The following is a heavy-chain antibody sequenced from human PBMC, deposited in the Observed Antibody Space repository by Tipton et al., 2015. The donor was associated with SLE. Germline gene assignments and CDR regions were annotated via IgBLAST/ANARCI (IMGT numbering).Heavy chain of an antibody. CDR2: IYYSGST. CDR3: ARLQQLAFVVF. CDR1: GGSISSGGYY. V-gene: IGHV4-31*03. J-gene: IGHJ4*02. Sequence: TLSLTCTVSGGSISSGGYYWSWIRQHPGKGLEWIGYIYYSGSTYYNPSLKSRVTISVDTATNQFSLKLSSVTAADTAVYYCARLQQLAFVVFWGQGTLVTVSS. D-gene: IGHD6-13*01.